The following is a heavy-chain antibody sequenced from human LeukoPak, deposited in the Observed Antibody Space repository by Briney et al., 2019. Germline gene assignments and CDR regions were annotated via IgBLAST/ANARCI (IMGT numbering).Heavy chain of an antibody. CDR3: EGVSSVGIY. Sequence: QSGGSLRLSCAASGFTFSSFGMHWVRQAPGKGLEWVAFIRYDGSSKSYADSVKGRFAISRDNSKNMLCLQMNSLRGEDTAVYYCEGVSSVGIYWGQGTLVTVSS. CDR1: GFTFSSFG. V-gene: IGHV3-30*02. J-gene: IGHJ4*02. CDR2: IRYDGSSK. D-gene: IGHD2-8*01.